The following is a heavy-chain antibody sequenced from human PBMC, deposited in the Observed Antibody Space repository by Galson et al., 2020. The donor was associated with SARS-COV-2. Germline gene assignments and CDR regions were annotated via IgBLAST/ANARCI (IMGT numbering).Heavy chain of an antibody. J-gene: IGHJ4*02. CDR1: GFTFSSYE. D-gene: IGHD1-7*01. V-gene: IGHV3-48*03. Sequence: GESLKISCAASGFTFSSYEMNWVRQAPGKGLEWVSYISSSGSTIYYADSVKGQFTISRDNAKNSLYLQMNSLRAEDTAVYYCARPSLSGTKEIYYFVYWGQGTLVTVSS. CDR2: ISSSGSTI. CDR3: ARPSLSGTKEIYYFVY.